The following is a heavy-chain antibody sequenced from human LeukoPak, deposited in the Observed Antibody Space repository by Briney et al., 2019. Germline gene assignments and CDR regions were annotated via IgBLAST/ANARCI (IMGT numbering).Heavy chain of an antibody. Sequence: GGSLRLSCAASGFNFITAAMTWIRQAPGKGLEWLSYIGGNSYYTNYADSLKGRFTISRDNAKNSLYLQMNSLRVEDTAVYYCARHIVGATSDFDVWGQGTMVTVSS. CDR1: GFNFITAA. V-gene: IGHV3-11*03. CDR3: ARHIVGATSDFDV. D-gene: IGHD1-26*01. J-gene: IGHJ3*01. CDR2: IGGNSYYT.